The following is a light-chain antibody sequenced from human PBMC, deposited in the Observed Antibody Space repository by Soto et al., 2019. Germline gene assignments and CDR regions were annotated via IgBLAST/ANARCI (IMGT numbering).Light chain of an antibody. CDR2: LEGSGSY. CDR1: SGHSSYI. CDR3: ETWDSNTVV. J-gene: IGLJ2*01. Sequence: QSVLTQSSSASASLGSSVKLTCTLSSGHSSYIIAWHQQQPGKGPRYLMKLEGSGSYNKGSGVPDRFSGSSSGADRYLTLSNLQSEDEADYYCETWDSNTVVFGGGTKLTVL. V-gene: IGLV4-60*03.